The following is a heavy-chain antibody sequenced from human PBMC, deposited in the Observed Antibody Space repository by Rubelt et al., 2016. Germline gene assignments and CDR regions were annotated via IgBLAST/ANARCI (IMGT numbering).Heavy chain of an antibody. V-gene: IGHV4-59*12. J-gene: IGHJ4*02. CDR1: VGSISGYY. D-gene: IGHD3-16*01. Sequence: QVQLQESGPRLVKPSETLSLTCTVSVGSISGYYWNWIRQPPGKGLEWIGNIHHNDNTYYNPSVRSRVTISVDTSKNQFSRKLTSVTAADTAVYYCARGFYATRMASWGQGTLVTVSS. CDR3: ARGFYATRMAS. CDR2: IHHNDNT.